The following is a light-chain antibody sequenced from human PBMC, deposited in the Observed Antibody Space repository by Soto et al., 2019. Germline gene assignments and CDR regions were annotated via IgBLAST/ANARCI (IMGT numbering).Light chain of an antibody. V-gene: IGKV3-15*01. J-gene: IGKJ4*01. CDR3: QQYNNWLPLT. CDR1: QVIGSN. CDR2: DAS. Sequence: TTQSPATLSVSPGERATLSCRASQVIGSNLAWYQQKPGEAPRLLMYDASSRATGIPARFSGSGSGTEFTLTISSLQSEDFAVYYCQQYNNWLPLTFGGGTKVEIK.